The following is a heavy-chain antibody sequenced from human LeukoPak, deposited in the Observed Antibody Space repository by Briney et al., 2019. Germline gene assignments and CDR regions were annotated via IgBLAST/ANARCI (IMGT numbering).Heavy chain of an antibody. D-gene: IGHD5-18*01. CDR2: IYYSGST. J-gene: IGHJ4*02. CDR1: GGSISSYY. V-gene: IGHV4-59*01. CDR3: VRLGYSYGSGSYYFDY. Sequence: SSETLSLTCTVSGGSISSYYWSWIRQPPGKGLEWIGYIYYSGSTNYNPSLKSRVTISVDTSKNQFSLKLSSVTAADTAVYYCVRLGYSYGSGSYYFDYWGQGTLVTVSS.